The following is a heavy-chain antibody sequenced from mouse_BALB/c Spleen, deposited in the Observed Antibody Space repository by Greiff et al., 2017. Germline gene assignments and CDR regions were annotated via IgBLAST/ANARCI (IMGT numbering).Heavy chain of an antibody. J-gene: IGHJ2*01. Sequence: QVTLKVSGPGILQPSQTLSLTCSFSGFSLSTYGIGVGWIRQPSGKGLEWLAHIWWNDNKYYNTALKSRLTISKDTSNNQVFLKIASVDTADTATYYCARIVNGYYSYWGQGTTLTVSS. CDR1: GFSLSTYGIG. V-gene: IGHV8-11*01. D-gene: IGHD2-3*01. CDR2: IWWNDNK. CDR3: ARIVNGYYSY.